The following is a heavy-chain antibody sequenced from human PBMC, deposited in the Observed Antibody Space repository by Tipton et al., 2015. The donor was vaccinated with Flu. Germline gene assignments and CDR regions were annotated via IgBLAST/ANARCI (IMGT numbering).Heavy chain of an antibody. J-gene: IGHJ6*02. CDR2: ISSSGSTI. D-gene: IGHD3-3*01. CDR1: GFTFSSYE. V-gene: IGHV3-48*03. CDR3: ASKEHYDFWSGYPEGDV. Sequence: SLRLSCAASGFTFSSYEMNWVRQAPGKGLEWVSYISSSGSTIYYADSVKGRFTISRDNAKNSLYLQMNSLRAEDTAVYYCASKEHYDFWSGYPEGDVWGQGTTVTASS.